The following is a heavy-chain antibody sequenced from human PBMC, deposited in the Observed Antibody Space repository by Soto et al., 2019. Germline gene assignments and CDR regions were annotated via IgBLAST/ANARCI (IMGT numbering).Heavy chain of an antibody. J-gene: IGHJ5*02. CDR1: GGSISSGDYY. D-gene: IGHD3-10*01. Sequence: SETLSLTCTVSGGSISSGDYYWSWIRQPPGKGLEWIGYISYSGSSYYNPSLKSRVPISVDTSKNQFSLRLSSVTAADTAVYYCAGSATNTYASGITWGQGPLFT. CDR2: ISYSGSS. V-gene: IGHV4-30-4*01. CDR3: AGSATNTYASGIT.